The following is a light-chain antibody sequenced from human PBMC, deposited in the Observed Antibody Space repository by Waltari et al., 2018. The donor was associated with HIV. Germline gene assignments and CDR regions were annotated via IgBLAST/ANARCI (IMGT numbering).Light chain of an antibody. CDR1: QTINNF. J-gene: IGKJ2*03. V-gene: IGKV1-39*01. CDR2: AAS. CDR3: QQSYSTPYS. Sequence: DIQMTQSPSTLPAFVGDRVTITCRASQTINNFLSWYQQKEGKAPKLLIYAASNLQSGVPLRFSGSGSGTDFTLTISSLQPEDFATYYCQQSYSTPYSFGQGTKLEIK.